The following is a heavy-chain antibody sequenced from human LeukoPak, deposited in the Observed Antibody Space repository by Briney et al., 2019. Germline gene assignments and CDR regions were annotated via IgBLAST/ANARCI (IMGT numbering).Heavy chain of an antibody. Sequence: EASVKVSCKASGYTFTGYYMHWVRQAPGQGLEWMGWINPNSGGTNYAQKFQGRVTMTRDTSISTAYMELSRLRAEDTAVYYCARTSGSYPINDVDYWGQGTLVTVSS. CDR1: GYTFTGYY. J-gene: IGHJ4*02. CDR2: INPNSGGT. V-gene: IGHV1-2*02. CDR3: ARTSGSYPINDVDY. D-gene: IGHD1-26*01.